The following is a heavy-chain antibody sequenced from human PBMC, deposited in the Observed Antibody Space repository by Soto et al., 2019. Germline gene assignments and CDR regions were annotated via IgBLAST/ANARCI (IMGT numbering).Heavy chain of an antibody. J-gene: IGHJ3*02. CDR1: GYTFTIYG. D-gene: IGHD6-13*01. CDR3: ARDLLYSTRATVRFDI. V-gene: IGHV1-18*01. CDR2: INTYNGNT. Sequence: VQLVQSGVEVKKPGASVKVSCKASGYTFTIYGISWVRQAPGQGLEWMGWINTYNGNTNYAQKAQGRVTMTTETSTSTAYMELRTLRPDDTAVYYCARDLLYSTRATVRFDIWGQGTMLTVSS.